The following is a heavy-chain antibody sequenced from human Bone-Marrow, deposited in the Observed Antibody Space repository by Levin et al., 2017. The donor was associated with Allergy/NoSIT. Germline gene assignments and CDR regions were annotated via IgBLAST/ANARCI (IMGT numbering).Heavy chain of an antibody. D-gene: IGHD6-19*01. J-gene: IGHJ4*02. CDR3: ARIRTRRIAVSRAIDY. V-gene: IGHV3-74*01. Sequence: PGGSLRLSCAASGFTFSSYWMHWVRQAPGKGLVWVSRINSDGSSTSYADSVKGRFTISRDNAKNTLYLQMNSLRAEDTAVYYCARIRTRRIAVSRAIDYWGQGTLVTVSS. CDR2: INSDGSST. CDR1: GFTFSSYW.